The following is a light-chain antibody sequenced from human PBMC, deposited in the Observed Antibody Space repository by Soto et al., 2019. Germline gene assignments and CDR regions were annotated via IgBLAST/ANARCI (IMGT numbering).Light chain of an antibody. CDR1: QTINNN. Sequence: MTQAPAALSVSAGDRANLYCCASQTINNNVAWYQLKDGQVPRLVIYGASTRATDIPARFSGSGYGTEVNLTINSLQSEDFAIYYCQQYNTWPLTFGGGTKVDIK. CDR2: GAS. J-gene: IGKJ4*01. V-gene: IGKV3-15*01. CDR3: QQYNTWPLT.